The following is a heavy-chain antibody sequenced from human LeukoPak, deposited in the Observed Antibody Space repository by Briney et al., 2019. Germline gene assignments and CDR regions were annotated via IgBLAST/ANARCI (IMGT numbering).Heavy chain of an antibody. Sequence: PSETLSLTCTVSGGSISSYYWSWIRQPPGKGLEWIGYIYSSGSTNYSPPLNSRVTISVDTSKNHFSLKLNSVTAADTAVYFCARSANTRASFDYWGQGTLVTVSS. J-gene: IGHJ4*02. CDR3: ARSANTRASFDY. CDR1: GGSISSYY. V-gene: IGHV4-59*01. CDR2: IYSSGST.